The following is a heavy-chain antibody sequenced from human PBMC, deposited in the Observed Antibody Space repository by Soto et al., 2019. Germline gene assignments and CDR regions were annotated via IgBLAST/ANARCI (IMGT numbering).Heavy chain of an antibody. V-gene: IGHV1-69*13. CDR1: GGTFSSYA. J-gene: IGHJ6*02. CDR3: ALTLDIAMDYPPYGMVV. D-gene: IGHD5-18*01. CDR2: IIPIFGTA. Sequence: SVKVSCKASGGTFSSYAISWVRQAPGQGLEWMGGIIPIFGTANYAQKFQGRVTITADESTSTAYMELSSLRSEDTAVDYCALTLDIAMDYPPYGMVVRGQGITVTV.